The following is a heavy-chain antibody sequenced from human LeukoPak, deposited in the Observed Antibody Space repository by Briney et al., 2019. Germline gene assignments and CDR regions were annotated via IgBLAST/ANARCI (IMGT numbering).Heavy chain of an antibody. J-gene: IGHJ4*02. Sequence: KPGGSLRLXCAASGFTFSSYSMNWVRQAPGKGLEWVSSISSSSSYIYYADSVKGRFTISRDNAKNSLYLQMNSLRAEDTAVYYCAIDPTHLSIPVGGNYWGQGTLVTVSS. CDR2: ISSSSSYI. D-gene: IGHD3-3*02. V-gene: IGHV3-21*01. CDR1: GFTFSSYS. CDR3: AIDPTHLSIPVGGNY.